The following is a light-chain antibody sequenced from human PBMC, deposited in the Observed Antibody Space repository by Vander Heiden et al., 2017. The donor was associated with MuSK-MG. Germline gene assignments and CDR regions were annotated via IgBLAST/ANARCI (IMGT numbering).Light chain of an antibody. V-gene: IGKV3-15*01. Sequence: EIVMTQSPATLSVSPRERATLSCRASQSVSSNLAWYQQKPGQAPRLLIYGASTRATGIPARSSGSGSGTEFTLTISSRQSEDFAVYYCQQYKNWPPVTFGQGTKLEIK. J-gene: IGKJ2*01. CDR3: QQYKNWPPVT. CDR1: QSVSSN. CDR2: GAS.